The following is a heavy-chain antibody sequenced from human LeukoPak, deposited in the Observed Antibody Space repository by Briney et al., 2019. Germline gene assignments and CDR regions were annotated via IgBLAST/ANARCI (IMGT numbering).Heavy chain of an antibody. CDR3: AASGGPISWFDP. CDR2: ITHNGYT. J-gene: IGHJ5*02. CDR1: GGSFSGYY. V-gene: IGHV4-34*01. Sequence: PSETLSLTCAVYGGSFSGYYWGWIRQPPGKGLQWIGEITHNGYTNYNPALKSRVTISIDTSKNEFSLKVSSVTAADMAIYYCAASGGPISWFDPWGQGTLVTVSS. D-gene: IGHD3-10*01.